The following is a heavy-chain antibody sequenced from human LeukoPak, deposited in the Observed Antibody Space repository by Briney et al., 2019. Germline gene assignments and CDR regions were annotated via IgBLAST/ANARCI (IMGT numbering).Heavy chain of an antibody. CDR2: IYTSGST. J-gene: IGHJ5*02. CDR3: AREDSSSWYRNWFDP. V-gene: IGHV4-4*07. Sequence: SETLSLTCTVSGGSISSYYWSWIRQPAGKGLEWIGRIYTSGSTNYNPSLKSRVTISVDTSKNQFSLKLSSVTAADTAVYYCAREDSSSWYRNWFDPWGQGTLVTVSS. D-gene: IGHD6-13*01. CDR1: GGSISSYY.